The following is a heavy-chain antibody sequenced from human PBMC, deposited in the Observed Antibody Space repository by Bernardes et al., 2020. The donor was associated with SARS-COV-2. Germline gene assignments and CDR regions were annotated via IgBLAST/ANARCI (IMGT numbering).Heavy chain of an antibody. CDR3: ARCPTGGKGSYDY. CDR2: ISPDSYYI. V-gene: IGHV3-21*01. J-gene: IGHJ4*02. D-gene: IGHD2-8*02. Sequence: SLRLSFVGSGFTFSSYTMNWVRQAPGKGLEWVSSISPDSYYIYYADSVGGRVTISRDNAKNSLYLQTDSLRVEDTAIYYCARCPTGGKGSYDYWGQGTLVTVSS. CDR1: GFTFSSYT.